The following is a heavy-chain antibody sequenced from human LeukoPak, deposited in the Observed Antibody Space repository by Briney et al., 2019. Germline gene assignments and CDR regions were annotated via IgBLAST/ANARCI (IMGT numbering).Heavy chain of an antibody. CDR3: ARAIAYDFWSGYFDGAFDI. Sequence: GRSLRLSCAASGFTFSSYGMHWVRQAPGKGLEWVAVIWYDGSNKYYADSVKGRFTISRDNSKNTLYLQMNSPRAEDTAVYYCARAIAYDFWSGYFDGAFDIWGQGTMVTVSS. CDR2: IWYDGSNK. V-gene: IGHV3-33*01. D-gene: IGHD3-3*01. J-gene: IGHJ3*02. CDR1: GFTFSSYG.